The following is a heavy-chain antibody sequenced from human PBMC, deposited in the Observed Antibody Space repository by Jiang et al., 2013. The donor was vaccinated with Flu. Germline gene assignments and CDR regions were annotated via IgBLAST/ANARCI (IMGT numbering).Heavy chain of an antibody. CDR1: GYSISRGFY. V-gene: IGHV4-38-2*02. CDR3: VRALYTSASYVES. D-gene: IGHD3-3*01. Sequence: GSGLVKPSETLSLTCSVSGYSISRGFYWGWIRQPPGKGLEWVVTSYTGGSAYYNPSLKSRIDVPVDRAGNQFSLKLNSVTAADTALYFCVRALYTSASYVESWGQGTLVTVAS. J-gene: IGHJ4*02. CDR2: SYTGGSA.